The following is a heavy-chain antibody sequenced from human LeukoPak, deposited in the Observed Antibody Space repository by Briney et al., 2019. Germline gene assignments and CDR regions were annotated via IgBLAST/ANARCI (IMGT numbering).Heavy chain of an antibody. V-gene: IGHV3-23*01. D-gene: IGHD3-10*01. J-gene: IGHJ4*02. Sequence: AGGSLRLSCAASGFTFSTYTVAWVRQAPGGGLEWVSGISGDGGSTYYADSVKGRFAISRDNSKSALYLQMNSLRAEDTAVYYCAKDFGRNLGGPGYWGRGTLVTISS. CDR1: GFTFSTYT. CDR2: ISGDGGST. CDR3: AKDFGRNLGGPGY.